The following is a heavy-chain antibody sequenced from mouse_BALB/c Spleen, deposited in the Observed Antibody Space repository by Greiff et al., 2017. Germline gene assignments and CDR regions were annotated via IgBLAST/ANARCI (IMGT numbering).Heavy chain of an antibody. J-gene: IGHJ3*01. Sequence: VQLQQSGAELVRSGASVKLSCTASGFNFKDYYMHWVKQRPEQGLEWIGWIDPENGDTEYAPKFKGKATMTADTSSNTAYLQLSSLTSEDTAVYYCSHDGDYGLGWSFAYWGQGTLVTVSA. CDR2: IDPENGDT. CDR3: SHDGDYGLGWSFAY. D-gene: IGHD2-13*01. V-gene: IGHV14-4*02. CDR1: GFNFKDYY.